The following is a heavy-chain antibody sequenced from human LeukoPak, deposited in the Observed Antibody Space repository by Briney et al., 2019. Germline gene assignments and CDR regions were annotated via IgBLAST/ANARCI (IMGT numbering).Heavy chain of an antibody. CDR1: GGSISSYY. CDR3: ARDWDY. V-gene: IGHV4-4*07. CDR2: MNTTGYT. Sequence: KPSETLSLTCTVSGGSISSYYWSWIRQPAGKGLEWIGHMNTTGYTKYNPSLKSRVTISVDTSNNQFSLKLSSVTAADTAVYYCARDWDYWGQGTLVTVSS. D-gene: IGHD1-26*01. J-gene: IGHJ4*02.